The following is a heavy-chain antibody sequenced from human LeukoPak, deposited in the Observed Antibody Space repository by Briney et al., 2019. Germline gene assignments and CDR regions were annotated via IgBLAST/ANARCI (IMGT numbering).Heavy chain of an antibody. CDR3: ARRAINSVMFDY. Sequence: SETLSLTCAGYGGSFSGYYWSWLRQPQGQGLEWIGYIHYSGSTNYNPSLRSRATISVDTSKNQFSLKLSSATAADTAVYFCARRAINSVMFDYWGQGTLVTVSS. J-gene: IGHJ4*02. CDR2: IHYSGST. V-gene: IGHV4-59*08. D-gene: IGHD3-16*01. CDR1: GGSFSGYY.